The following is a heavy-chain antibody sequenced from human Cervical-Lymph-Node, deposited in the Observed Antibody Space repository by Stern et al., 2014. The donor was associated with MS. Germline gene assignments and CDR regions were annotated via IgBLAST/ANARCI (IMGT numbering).Heavy chain of an antibody. Sequence: QDPFVRSGAEMRRPGASVKVSCKASGYTFSNYGISWVRHAPGQGLEWMGWISPYKGNTHSAQKFQGRVSMTTDTSTSTAYMELRSLRSDDTAVYYCARDPTQWQTLEYFQQWGQGTKVTVSS. CDR1: GYTFSNYG. D-gene: IGHD6-19*01. CDR3: ARDPTQWQTLEYFQQ. V-gene: IGHV1-18*01. CDR2: ISPYKGNT. J-gene: IGHJ1*01.